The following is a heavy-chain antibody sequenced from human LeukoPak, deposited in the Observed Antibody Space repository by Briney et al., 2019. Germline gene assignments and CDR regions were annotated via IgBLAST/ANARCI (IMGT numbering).Heavy chain of an antibody. CDR3: ASGNGGSDSYYYYYGMDV. CDR1: GGTFSSYA. Sequence: EASVKVSCKASGGTFSSYAISWVRQAPGQGLEWMGRIIPLLGIANYAQKFQGRVTITADKSTSTAYMELSSLRSEDTAVYYCASGNGGSDSYYYYYGMDVWGQGTTVTVSS. J-gene: IGHJ6*02. V-gene: IGHV1-69*04. CDR2: IIPLLGIA. D-gene: IGHD1-26*01.